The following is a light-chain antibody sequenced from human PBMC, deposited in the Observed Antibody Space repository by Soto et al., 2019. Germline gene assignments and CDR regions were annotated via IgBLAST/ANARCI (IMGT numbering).Light chain of an antibody. CDR3: QQYDSYSWT. V-gene: IGKV1-5*01. CDR1: RSISNW. Sequence: GDRVTITCRASRSISNWVAWYQQKPGKAPKLLISDASDLERGVPSRFSGTGSGTEFTLTISSLQPDDSATYYCQQYDSYSWTFGQGTKVDI. J-gene: IGKJ1*01. CDR2: DAS.